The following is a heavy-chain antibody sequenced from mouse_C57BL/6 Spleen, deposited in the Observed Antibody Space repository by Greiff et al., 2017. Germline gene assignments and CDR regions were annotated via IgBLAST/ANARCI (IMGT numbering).Heavy chain of an antibody. CDR1: GYAFSSSW. V-gene: IGHV1-82*01. J-gene: IGHJ4*01. Sequence: VQLQQSGPELVKPGASVKISCKASGYAFSSSWMNWVKQRPGKGLEWIGRIYPGDGDTNYNGKFKGKATLTADKSSSTAYMQLSSLTSEDAAVYFCARGGYSHYAMDYWGQGTSVTVSS. CDR2: IYPGDGDT. CDR3: ARGGYSHYAMDY. D-gene: IGHD2-12*01.